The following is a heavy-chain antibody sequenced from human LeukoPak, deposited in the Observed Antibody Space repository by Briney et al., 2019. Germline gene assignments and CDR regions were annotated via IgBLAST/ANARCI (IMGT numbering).Heavy chain of an antibody. CDR2: ISGSNGYT. V-gene: IGHV1-18*01. Sequence: ASVKVSCKTSGYTFTSYGINWVRQAPGQGLEWMGWISGSNGYTKHAQKIQGRVTLTTDEPTRTAYMELRSLRSDDTAVYYCARGTEGGIDYYYMDVWGKGTTVTVSS. CDR1: GYTFTSYG. J-gene: IGHJ6*03. D-gene: IGHD1-1*01. CDR3: ARGTEGGIDYYYMDV.